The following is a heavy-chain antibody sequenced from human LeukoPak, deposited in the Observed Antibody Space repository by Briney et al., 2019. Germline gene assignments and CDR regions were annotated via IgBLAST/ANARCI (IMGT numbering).Heavy chain of an antibody. CDR1: GFAFSSYS. CDR2: ISSSSSYT. CDR3: ARDGDFDWLLYLDY. V-gene: IGHV3-21*01. Sequence: GGSLRLSCAASGFAFSSYSMNWVRLAPGKGLEWVSSISSSSSYTYYADSVKGRFTISRDNAKNSLYLQMNSLRAEDTAVYYCARDGDFDWLLYLDYWGQGTLVTVSS. D-gene: IGHD3-9*01. J-gene: IGHJ4*02.